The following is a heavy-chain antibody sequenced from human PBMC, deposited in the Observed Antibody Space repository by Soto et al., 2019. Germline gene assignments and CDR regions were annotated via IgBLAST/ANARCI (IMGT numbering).Heavy chain of an antibody. CDR2: ISYDGYNS. CDR1: GFTFSSYT. CDR3: ARDSGTPLSEQFWAVNSFDP. V-gene: IGHV3-30-3*01. Sequence: QVQLVEPGGGVVQPGRSLRLSCAASGFTFSSYTMHWVRQAPGRGLEWVAVISYDGYNSYYTDSVKGRFTISRDNSKDAPYLQLNSLGTEDTAVYYCARDSGTPLSEQFWAVNSFDPWGQGTLVTVSS. J-gene: IGHJ5*02. D-gene: IGHD3-16*01.